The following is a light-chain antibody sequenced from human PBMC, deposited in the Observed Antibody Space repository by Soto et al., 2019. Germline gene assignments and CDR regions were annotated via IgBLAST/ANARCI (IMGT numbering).Light chain of an antibody. J-gene: IGKJ1*01. V-gene: IGKV4-1*01. CDR3: HQYYGIPWT. Sequence: DIGVTQFPDSLTVSPGETATINCKSSQYILYSSNNKNYISWYQHKLGQPPKLLITWASSREPGVPERFSGSGSGTDFTLTISDLQPEDAATYFCHQYYGIPWTVGRGTRV. CDR1: QYILYSSNNKNY. CDR2: WAS.